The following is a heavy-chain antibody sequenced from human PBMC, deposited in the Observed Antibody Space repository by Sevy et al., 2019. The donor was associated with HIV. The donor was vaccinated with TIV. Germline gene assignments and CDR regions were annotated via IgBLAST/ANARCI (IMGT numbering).Heavy chain of an antibody. CDR2: MNPNSGNT. Sequence: AAVKVSCKASGYTFTSYDINWVGQATGQGLEWMGWMNPNSGNTGYAQKFQGRVTMTRNTSISTAYMELSSLRSVDTAVYYCARNRLLNRVSYGMDVWGQGTAVTVSS. CDR3: ARNRLLNRVSYGMDV. D-gene: IGHD1-26*01. V-gene: IGHV1-8*01. J-gene: IGHJ6*02. CDR1: GYTFTSYD.